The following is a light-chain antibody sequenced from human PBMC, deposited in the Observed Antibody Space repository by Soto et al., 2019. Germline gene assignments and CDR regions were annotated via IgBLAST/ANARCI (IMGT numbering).Light chain of an antibody. CDR2: GAS. CDR1: QSISSSF. J-gene: IGKJ5*01. CDR3: QQYDNSPIT. V-gene: IGKV3-20*01. Sequence: EIVLTQSPGILSLSPGERASLSCGASQSISSSFLAWYQQKPGQAPRLLIYGASSRATGIPDRFSSTGSETDFTLTISRLEPEDFAVYYCQQYDNSPITFGQGTRLEIK.